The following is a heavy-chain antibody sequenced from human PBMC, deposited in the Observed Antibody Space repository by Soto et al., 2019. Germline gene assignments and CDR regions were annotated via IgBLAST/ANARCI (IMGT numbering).Heavy chain of an antibody. J-gene: IGHJ6*02. CDR3: ARVVAPYYYYGMDV. D-gene: IGHD2-15*01. CDR2: IDAGNGNT. Sequence: GASVKVSCKASGYTFTSYAMHWVRQAPGQRLEWMGWIDAGNGNTKYSQKFQGRVTITRDTSASTAYMELSSLRSEDTAVYYCARVVAPYYYYGMDVWGQGTTVTVSS. V-gene: IGHV1-3*01. CDR1: GYTFTSYA.